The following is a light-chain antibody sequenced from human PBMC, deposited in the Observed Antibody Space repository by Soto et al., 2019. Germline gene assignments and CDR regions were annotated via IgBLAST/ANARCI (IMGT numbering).Light chain of an antibody. CDR2: NAS. Sequence: IVLTQTPGTLSLSPGERATLSCRASQIVSSNYLAWYQQKPGQAPRLLISNASRRATGIPDRFSGSGSATDFTLTIAGLEPEDFAMYYCQEYGSSLAWTFGQGTKVEIK. CDR1: QIVSSNY. J-gene: IGKJ1*01. CDR3: QEYGSSLAWT. V-gene: IGKV3-20*01.